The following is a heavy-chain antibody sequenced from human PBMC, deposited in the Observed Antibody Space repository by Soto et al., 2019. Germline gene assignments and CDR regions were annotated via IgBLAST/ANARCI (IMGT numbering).Heavy chain of an antibody. CDR1: GFTVSSNY. D-gene: IGHD1-1*01. J-gene: IGHJ6*03. CDR2: IYSGGST. V-gene: IGHV3-66*01. Sequence: GGSLRLSCAASGFTVSSNYMSWVRQAPGKGLEWVSVIYSGGSTYYADSVKGRFTISRDNSKNTLYLQMNSLRAEDTAVYYCARANFGPTRGYYYYMDVWGKGTTVTVSS. CDR3: ARANFGPTRGYYYYMDV.